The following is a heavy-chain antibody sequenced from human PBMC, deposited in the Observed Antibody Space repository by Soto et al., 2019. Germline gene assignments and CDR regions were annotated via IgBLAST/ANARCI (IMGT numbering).Heavy chain of an antibody. V-gene: IGHV4-34*01. CDR2: INHSGST. Sequence: SETLSLTCTVSGDSITGGGYYWSWIRQPPGKGLEWIGEINHSGSTNYNPSLKSRVTISVDTSKNQFSLKLSSVTAADTAVYYCARERGVLLWFGEPWFDPWGQGTLVTVSS. CDR3: ARERGVLLWFGEPWFDP. CDR1: GDSITGGGYY. J-gene: IGHJ5*02. D-gene: IGHD3-10*01.